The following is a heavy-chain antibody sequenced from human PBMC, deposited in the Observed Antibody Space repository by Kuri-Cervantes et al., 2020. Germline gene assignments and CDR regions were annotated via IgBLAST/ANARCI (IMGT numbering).Heavy chain of an antibody. CDR1: GFTFSSYS. D-gene: IGHD4-17*01. Sequence: GRSLRLSCAASGFTFSSYSMNWVRQAPGKGLEWVSSISSSSSYIYYADSVKGRFTISRDNAKNSLYLQMNSLRAEDTAVYYCAREGDNYGDYEFDYWGQGTLVTVSS. V-gene: IGHV3-21*01. CDR2: ISSSSSYI. J-gene: IGHJ4*02. CDR3: AREGDNYGDYEFDY.